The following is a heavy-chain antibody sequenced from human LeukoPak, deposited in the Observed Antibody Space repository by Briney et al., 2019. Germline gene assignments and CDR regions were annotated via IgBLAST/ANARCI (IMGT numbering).Heavy chain of an antibody. D-gene: IGHD2-15*01. V-gene: IGHV3-30*02. Sequence: GGSLRLSCAASGFTFSSYAMHWVRQAPGKGLEWVAVIWYDGSNKYYADSVKGRFTISRDNSKNTLYLQMNSLRAEDTAVYYCAKDQGVVAAIYYFDYWGQGTLATVSS. CDR1: GFTFSSYA. CDR2: IWYDGSNK. J-gene: IGHJ4*02. CDR3: AKDQGVVAAIYYFDY.